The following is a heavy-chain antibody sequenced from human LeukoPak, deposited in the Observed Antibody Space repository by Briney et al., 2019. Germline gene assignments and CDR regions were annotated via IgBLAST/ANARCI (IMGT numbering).Heavy chain of an antibody. V-gene: IGHV3-30-3*01. CDR3: ARDNGGYDWALDV. D-gene: IGHD5-12*01. J-gene: IGHJ6*02. CDR1: GFTFSSYA. CDR2: ISYDGSNK. Sequence: GRSLRLSCAASGFTFSSYAMHWVRQAPGKGLEWVAVISYDGSNKYYADSVKGRFTISRDNSKNTLYLQVNSLRAEDTAVYYCARDNGGYDWALDVWGQGTTVTVSS.